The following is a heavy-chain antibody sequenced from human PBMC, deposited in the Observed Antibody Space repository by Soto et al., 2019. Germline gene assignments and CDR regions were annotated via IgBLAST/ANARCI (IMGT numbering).Heavy chain of an antibody. J-gene: IGHJ4*02. V-gene: IGHV1-24*01. CDR3: ATRAHFYFGEFXFAS. CDR2: FDPEGGKR. D-gene: IGHD3-16*01. CDR1: RYSLSEFS. Sequence: GASGKVSWKVSRYSLSEFSMHWVRQSPGKGPEWMGGFDPEGGKRIYAQEFQGRVTMTKDTPTDTAYMDLSGLTSEDTAIYYCATRAHFYFGEFXFASWAQRTLVTVSS.